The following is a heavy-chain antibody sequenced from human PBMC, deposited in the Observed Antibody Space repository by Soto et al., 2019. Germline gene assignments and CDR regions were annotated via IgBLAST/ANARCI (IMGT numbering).Heavy chain of an antibody. D-gene: IGHD6-6*01. V-gene: IGHV1-18*01. CDR2: ISGYNGNT. CDR1: GYTFTSYG. Sequence: ASVKVSCKASGYTFTSYGISWVRQAPGQGLEWMGWISGYNGNTNYAQKFQARVTMTTDTSTSTAYMELRSLRSDDTAVYYCARNDSSSSRFDPWGQGSPVTVSS. CDR3: ARNDSSSSRFDP. J-gene: IGHJ5*02.